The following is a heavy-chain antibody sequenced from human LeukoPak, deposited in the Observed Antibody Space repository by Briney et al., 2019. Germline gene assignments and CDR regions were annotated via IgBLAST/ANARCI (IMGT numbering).Heavy chain of an antibody. CDR2: INPNSGGT. Sequence: ASVKVSCKVSGYTFTGYYMHWVRQAPGQGLEWMGWINPNSGGTNYAQKFQGRVTMTRDTSISTAYMELSRLRSDDTAVYYCARGRVVPAARGIDPWGQGTLVTVSS. J-gene: IGHJ5*02. D-gene: IGHD2-2*01. CDR1: GYTFTGYY. V-gene: IGHV1-2*02. CDR3: ARGRVVPAARGIDP.